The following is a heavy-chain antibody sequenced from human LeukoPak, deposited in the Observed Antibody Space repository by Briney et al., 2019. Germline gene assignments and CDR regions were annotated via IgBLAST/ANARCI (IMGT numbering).Heavy chain of an antibody. CDR3: ARDFCTGCNYYFYGMDV. D-gene: IGHD2-2*01. J-gene: IGHJ6*02. CDR2: ISRDSANI. V-gene: IGHV3-9*01. CDR1: GFSLDDYV. Sequence: GGSLRLSCTASGFSLDDYVMHWVRHTPGGGLEWVSGISRDSANIGYADSVKGRFTISRDNDKNSLYLQMNSPTAEDTALYYCARDFCTGCNYYFYGMDVWGRGTTVTVSS.